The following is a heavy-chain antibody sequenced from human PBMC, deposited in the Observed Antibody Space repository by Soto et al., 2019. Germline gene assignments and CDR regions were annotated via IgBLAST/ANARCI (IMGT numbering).Heavy chain of an antibody. CDR1: GGSISSSSYY. Sequence: SETPSLTCTVSGGSISSSSYYWGWIRQPPGKGLEWIGSIYYSGSTYYNPSLKSRVTISVDTSKNQFSLKLSSVTAADTAVYYCAVLGGMVILKGTIDYWGQGTLVTVSS. J-gene: IGHJ4*02. CDR3: AVLGGMVILKGTIDY. CDR2: IYYSGST. V-gene: IGHV4-39*05. D-gene: IGHD3-9*01.